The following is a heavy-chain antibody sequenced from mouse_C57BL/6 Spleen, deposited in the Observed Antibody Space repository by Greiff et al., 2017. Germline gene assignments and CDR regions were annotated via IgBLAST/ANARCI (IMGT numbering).Heavy chain of an antibody. CDR2: IYPSDSET. D-gene: IGHD2-5*01. J-gene: IGHJ1*03. CDR1: GYTFTSYW. CDR3: ARGGSNYGYFEG. V-gene: IGHV1-61*01. Sequence: QVQLQQPGAELVRPGSSVKLSCKASGYTFTSYWMDWVKQRPGQGLEWIGNIYPSDSETHYNQKFTDKATLTVDKSSSTAYMQLSSLASEDSAVYYCARGGSNYGYFEGWGTGTTVTVSS.